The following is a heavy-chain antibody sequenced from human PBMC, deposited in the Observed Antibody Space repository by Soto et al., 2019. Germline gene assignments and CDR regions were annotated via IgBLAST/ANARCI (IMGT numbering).Heavy chain of an antibody. J-gene: IGHJ6*02. Sequence: QVQLVQSGAEVKKPGSSVKVSCKASGGTFSSYAISWVRQAPGQGLEWMGGIIPIFGTANYAQNFQGRVTITADKSTSTVYMELSSLRSEDTAVYYCASLLGYCSSTSCYLVGYYYYGMDVWGQGTTVTVSS. CDR1: GGTFSSYA. CDR3: ASLLGYCSSTSCYLVGYYYYGMDV. V-gene: IGHV1-69*06. CDR2: IIPIFGTA. D-gene: IGHD2-2*01.